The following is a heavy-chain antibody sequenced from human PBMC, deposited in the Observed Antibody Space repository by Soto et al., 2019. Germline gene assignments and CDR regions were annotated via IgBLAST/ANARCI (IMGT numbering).Heavy chain of an antibody. V-gene: IGHV1-18*01. Sequence: ASVKVSCKASGYTVTSYGISWVRQAPGQGLEWMGWISAYNGNTNYAQKLQGRVTMTTDTPTSTAYMELRSLRSGDTAVYYCARDDFIAVAGMKAFDIWGKGTMVTVSS. CDR1: GYTVTSYG. J-gene: IGHJ3*02. CDR2: ISAYNGNT. CDR3: ARDDFIAVAGMKAFDI. D-gene: IGHD6-19*01.